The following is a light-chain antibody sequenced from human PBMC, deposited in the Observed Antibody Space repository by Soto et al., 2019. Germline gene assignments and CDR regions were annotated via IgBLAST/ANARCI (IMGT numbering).Light chain of an antibody. CDR3: QSYDTTLSGSV. Sequence: QLVLTQPPSVSGAPGQRVTISCTGSSSNIGAGYDVHWYHQLPGTAPKLLIYGNTHRSSGVPDRFSGSRSDTSASLAITGLQAEDEADYFCQSYDTTLSGSVFGGGTKLTVL. CDR2: GNT. V-gene: IGLV1-40*01. CDR1: SSNIGAGYD. J-gene: IGLJ3*02.